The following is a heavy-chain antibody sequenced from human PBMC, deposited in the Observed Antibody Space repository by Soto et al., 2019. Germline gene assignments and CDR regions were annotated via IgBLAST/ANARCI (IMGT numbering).Heavy chain of an antibody. V-gene: IGHV3-23*01. D-gene: IGHD3-22*01. J-gene: IGHJ4*02. CDR1: GFTFSSFS. Sequence: EVELLESGGGLVQPGGSLRLSCAASGFTFSSFSMTWVRQAPGKGLEWVSGISGSGGTTTYADSVKDRFAISRDNSKSTLFLQMHSLRAEDTAVYYCAKYGRDSSAWKADYGCQGTLVTVSS. CDR2: ISGSGGTT. CDR3: AKYGRDSSAWKADY.